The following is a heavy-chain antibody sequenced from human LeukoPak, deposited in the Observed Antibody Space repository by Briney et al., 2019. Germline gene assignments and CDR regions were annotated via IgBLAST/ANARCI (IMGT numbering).Heavy chain of an antibody. CDR1: GFTFSSYS. CDR2: ISSSSSYI. Sequence: GGSLRLSCAASGFTFSSYSMNWVRQAPGKGLEWVSSISSSSSYIYYADSVKGRFTISRDNAKNSLYLQMNSLRAEDTAVYYCARGGSGDYGDFDYWGQGTLVTVSS. D-gene: IGHD6-19*01. CDR3: ARGGSGDYGDFDY. V-gene: IGHV3-21*01. J-gene: IGHJ4*02.